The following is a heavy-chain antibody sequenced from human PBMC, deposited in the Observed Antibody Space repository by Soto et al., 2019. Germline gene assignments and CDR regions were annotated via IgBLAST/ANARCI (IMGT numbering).Heavy chain of an antibody. CDR2: ISAHNGNT. J-gene: IGHJ4*02. Sequence: QVHLVQSGAEVKKPGASVKVSCKASGYTFTSYGITWVRQAPGQGLAWMGWISAHNGNTDYAQKLQGRVIVTRDTSTGTAYMELRSLISDDTAVYYCARGRYGDYWGQGALVTVSS. CDR3: ARGRYGDY. V-gene: IGHV1-18*01. D-gene: IGHD1-1*01. CDR1: GYTFTSYG.